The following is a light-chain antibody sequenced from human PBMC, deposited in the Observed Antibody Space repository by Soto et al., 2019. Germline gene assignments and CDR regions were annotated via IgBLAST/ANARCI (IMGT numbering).Light chain of an antibody. Sequence: QSALTQPASVSGSPGQSITISCTGTSSDVGGYNYVSWYQQHPGKAPKLMIYEVSNRPSGVSNRFSGSKSGNTASLTISGLQAEDDADYYCSSYTSSSIDYVFGTGTKRTVL. CDR3: SSYTSSSIDYV. V-gene: IGLV2-14*01. CDR2: EVS. CDR1: SSDVGGYNY. J-gene: IGLJ1*01.